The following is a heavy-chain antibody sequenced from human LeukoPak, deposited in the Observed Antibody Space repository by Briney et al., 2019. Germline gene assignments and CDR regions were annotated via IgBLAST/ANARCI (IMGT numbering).Heavy chain of an antibody. CDR1: GYTFTSYD. V-gene: IGHV1-8*01. J-gene: IGHJ5*02. Sequence: ASVKISCEASGYTFTSYDINWVRQATGQGLEWMGWMNPNSGNTGYAQKFQGRVTMTRNTSISTAYMELSSLRSEDTAVYYCAIGDTDCSSTSCYGWFDPWGQGTLVTVSS. CDR3: AIGDTDCSSTSCYGWFDP. D-gene: IGHD2-2*01. CDR2: MNPNSGNT.